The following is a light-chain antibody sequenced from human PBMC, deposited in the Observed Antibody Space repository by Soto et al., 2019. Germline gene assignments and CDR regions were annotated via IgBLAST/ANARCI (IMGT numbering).Light chain of an antibody. V-gene: IGKV1-5*01. CDR1: QSISSW. CDR3: QQYNSYSPWT. Sequence: IQTTQSPSTLSASVGDRVTITCRASQSISSWLAWYQQKPGKAPKLLIYDASSLESGVPSRFSGSGSGTEFTLTISSLQPDDFATYYCQQYNSYSPWTFGQGTKV. J-gene: IGKJ1*01. CDR2: DAS.